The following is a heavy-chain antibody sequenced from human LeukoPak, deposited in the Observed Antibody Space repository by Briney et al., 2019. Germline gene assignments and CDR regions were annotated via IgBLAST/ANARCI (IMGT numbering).Heavy chain of an antibody. J-gene: IGHJ6*02. CDR3: ASLIVLPDYYYGMDV. CDR1: GFTFSSYG. Sequence: GGSLRLSCAASGFTFSSYGMHWVRQAPGKGLEWVAFIRYDGSNKYYADSVKGRFTISRDNSKKTLYLQMNSLRAEDTAVYYCASLIVLPDYYYGMDVWGQGTTVTVSS. D-gene: IGHD3-22*01. CDR2: IRYDGSNK. V-gene: IGHV3-30*02.